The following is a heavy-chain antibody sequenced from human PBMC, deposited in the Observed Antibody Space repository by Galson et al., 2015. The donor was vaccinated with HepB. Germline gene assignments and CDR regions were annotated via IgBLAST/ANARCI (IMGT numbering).Heavy chain of an antibody. CDR1: GFTFSNYV. V-gene: IGHV3-23*01. J-gene: IGHJ4*02. Sequence: SLRLSCAASGFTFSNYVMTWVRQAPGKGLEWLSHITKSGGITDYADSVKGRFTISRDNSKNTLFLQMNSLRAEDTAVYYCATCANFCTSVYAPPAYWGQGTLVTVSS. D-gene: IGHD5/OR15-5a*01. CDR2: ITKSGGIT. CDR3: ATCANFCTSVYAPPAY.